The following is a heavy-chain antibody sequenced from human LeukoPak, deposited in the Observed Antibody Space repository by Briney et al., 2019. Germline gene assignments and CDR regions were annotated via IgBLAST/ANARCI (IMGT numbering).Heavy chain of an antibody. CDR3: ARDVRWHSSGWDRPLFDY. V-gene: IGHV1-18*04. D-gene: IGHD6-19*01. CDR1: GYTFTSYG. CDR2: ISAYNSNT. Sequence: ASVKVSCKASGYTFTSYGINWVRQAPGQGLEWMGWISAYNSNTHYAQKLQGRVTMTTDTSTSTAYMEVRSLRSDDTAVYYCARDVRWHSSGWDRPLFDYWGQGTLVSVSS. J-gene: IGHJ4*02.